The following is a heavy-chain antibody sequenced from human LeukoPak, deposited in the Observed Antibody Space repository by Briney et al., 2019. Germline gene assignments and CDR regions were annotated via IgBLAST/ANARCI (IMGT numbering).Heavy chain of an antibody. V-gene: IGHV3-48*01. D-gene: IGHD3-22*01. CDR2: ISSSSSTI. CDR3: ARDLYYYDSSGYYYDDC. CDR1: GFTFSSYS. J-gene: IGHJ4*02. Sequence: PGGSLRLSCAASGFTFSSYSMNWVRQAPGKGLEWVSYISSSSSTIYYADSVKGRFTISRDNAKNSLYLQMNSLRAEDTAVYYCARDLYYYDSSGYYYDDCWGQGTLVTVSS.